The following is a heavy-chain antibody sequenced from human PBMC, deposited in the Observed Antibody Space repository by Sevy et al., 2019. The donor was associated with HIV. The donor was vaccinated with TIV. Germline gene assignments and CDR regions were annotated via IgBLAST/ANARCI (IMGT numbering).Heavy chain of an antibody. CDR2: ISGSGGST. J-gene: IGHJ6*02. V-gene: IGHV3-23*01. CDR3: ATSLGIAAAGYYRGESYYYGMDV. D-gene: IGHD6-25*01. CDR1: GFTFSSYA. Sequence: GGSLRLSCAASGFTFSSYAMSWVRQAPGKGLEWVSAISGSGGSTYYADSVKGRFTISRDNSKNTLYLQMNSLRAEDTAVYYCATSLGIAAAGYYRGESYYYGMDVWGQGTTVTVSS.